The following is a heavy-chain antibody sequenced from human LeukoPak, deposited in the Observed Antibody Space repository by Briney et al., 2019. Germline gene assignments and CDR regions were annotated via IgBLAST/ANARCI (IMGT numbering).Heavy chain of an antibody. CDR2: IYYSGST. CDR1: GGSISSYY. CDR3: ARLSSGWWGDY. D-gene: IGHD6-19*01. J-gene: IGHJ4*02. V-gene: IGHV4-59*01. Sequence: SETLSLTCTVSGGSISSYYWSWIRQPPGKGLEWIGYIYYSGSTNYNPSLKSRVTISEDTSKNQISLKLSSVTAADTAVYYCARLSSGWWGDYWGQGALVTVSS.